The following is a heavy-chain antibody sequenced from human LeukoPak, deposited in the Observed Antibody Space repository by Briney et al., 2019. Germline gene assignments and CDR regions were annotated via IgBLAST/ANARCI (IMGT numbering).Heavy chain of an antibody. D-gene: IGHD3-10*01. CDR3: ARDLHRGSAFDI. CDR2: ISGSGGST. V-gene: IGHV3-23*01. Sequence: PGGSLRLSCAASGLTFSSYAMSWVRQAPGKGLEWVSAISGSGGSTYYADSVKGRFTISRDNSKNTLYLQMNSLRAEDTAVYYCARDLHRGSAFDIWGQGTMVTVSS. CDR1: GLTFSSYA. J-gene: IGHJ3*02.